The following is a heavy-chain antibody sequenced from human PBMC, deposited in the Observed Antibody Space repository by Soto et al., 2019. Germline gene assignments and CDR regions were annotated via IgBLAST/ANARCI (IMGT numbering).Heavy chain of an antibody. D-gene: IGHD6-19*01. CDR2: IYYSGST. V-gene: IGHV4-39*01. CDR1: GGSISSSSYY. Sequence: SATLSLTYTVSGGSISSSSYYWGWIRQPPGKGLEWIGSIYYSGSTYYNPSLKSRVTISVDTSKNQFSLKLSSVTAADTAVYYCARQNQWLFSHNWFDPWGHGTLVTVS. CDR3: ARQNQWLFSHNWFDP. J-gene: IGHJ5*02.